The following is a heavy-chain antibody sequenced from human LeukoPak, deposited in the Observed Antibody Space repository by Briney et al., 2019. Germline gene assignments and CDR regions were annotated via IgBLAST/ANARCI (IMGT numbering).Heavy chain of an antibody. CDR1: GGSFSGYY. J-gene: IGHJ4*02. D-gene: IGHD1/OR15-1a*01. CDR2: INHSGST. V-gene: IGHV4-34*01. Sequence: SETLSLTCAVYGGSFSGYYWSWIRQPPGKGLEWIGEINHSGSTNYNPSLKSRVTISVDTSKNKFSLKLSSVTAADTAVYYCARMAGTGTPYRGNFDYWGQGTLVTVSS. CDR3: ARMAGTGTPYRGNFDY.